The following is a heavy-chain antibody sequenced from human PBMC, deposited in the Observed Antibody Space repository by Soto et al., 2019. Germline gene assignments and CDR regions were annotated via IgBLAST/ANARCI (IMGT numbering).Heavy chain of an antibody. D-gene: IGHD2-15*01. Sequence: QITLKESGPTLVKPTQTLTLTCTFSGFSVSTSGVGVAWIRQPPGKALEWLALIYWDDDKRSSPFLQSRVTITKDTSNNQVVLTMTNMDPVDTATYYCAHKGGRGAGMDVWGRGTTVTASS. CDR1: GFSVSTSGVG. CDR2: IYWDDDK. CDR3: AHKGGRGAGMDV. J-gene: IGHJ6*02. V-gene: IGHV2-5*02.